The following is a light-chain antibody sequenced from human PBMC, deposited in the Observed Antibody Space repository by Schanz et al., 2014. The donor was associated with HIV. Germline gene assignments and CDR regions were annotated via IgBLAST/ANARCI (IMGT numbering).Light chain of an antibody. CDR1: SSDIGAYNY. Sequence: QSALTQPASVSGSPGQPITISCTGTSSDIGAYNYVSWYQQHPGKAPKVIIYDVSNRPSGVPDRFSGSKSGNTASLTISGLRAEDDGDYYCSSYTSSSTLFGGGTKLTVL. V-gene: IGLV2-14*03. CDR2: DVS. J-gene: IGLJ3*02. CDR3: SSYTSSSTL.